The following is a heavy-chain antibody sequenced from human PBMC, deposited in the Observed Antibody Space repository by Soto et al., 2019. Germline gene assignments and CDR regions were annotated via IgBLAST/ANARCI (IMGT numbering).Heavy chain of an antibody. J-gene: IGHJ4*02. D-gene: IGHD6-13*01. CDR2: IRGSGDGT. CDR1: GFTFINYA. Sequence: SLRLSCAASGFTFINYAMSWVRQAPGKGLEWVSAIRGSGDGTFYPDSVKGRFTISRDNAKNTLYLQMNSLRAEDTAIYYCAKGDGSSSWYGNSWGQGTLVTVSS. CDR3: AKGDGSSSWYGNS. V-gene: IGHV3-23*01.